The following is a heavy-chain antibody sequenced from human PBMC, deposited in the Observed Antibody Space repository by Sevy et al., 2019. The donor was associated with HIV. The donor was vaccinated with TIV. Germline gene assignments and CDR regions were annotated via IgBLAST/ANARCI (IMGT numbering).Heavy chain of an antibody. CDR3: AALRAGGWYEGTGGYFDC. CDR1: GGSISSSSYY. V-gene: IGHV4-39*01. Sequence: SETLSLTCTVSGGSISSSSYYWGWIRQPPGKGLEWIGSIYSTVSTSYNPSLRSRVTGTAETSKNQLSLKLDSVTAADTAVYSCAALRAGGWYEGTGGYFDCWGRGTLVTVSS. D-gene: IGHD6-19*01. J-gene: IGHJ2*01. CDR2: IYSTVST.